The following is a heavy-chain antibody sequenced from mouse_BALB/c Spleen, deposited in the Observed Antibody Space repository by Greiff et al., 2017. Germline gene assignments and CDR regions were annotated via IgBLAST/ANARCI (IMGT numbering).Heavy chain of an antibody. D-gene: IGHD2-4*01. J-gene: IGHJ3*01. Sequence: VQLQQSGAELVKPGASVKLSCTASGFTFTSYYMYWVKQSPGQGLEWFGVINTSNGGTNFNEKSKSKATLTVDKSSSTAYMQLSSLTSEDSAVYYSTRRESTMITWMAYWGQGTLVTVSA. CDR3: TRRESTMITWMAY. V-gene: IGHV1S81*02. CDR1: GFTFTSYY. CDR2: INTSNGGT.